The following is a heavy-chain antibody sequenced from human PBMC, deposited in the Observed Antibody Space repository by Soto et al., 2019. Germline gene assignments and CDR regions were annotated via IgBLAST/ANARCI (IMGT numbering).Heavy chain of an antibody. CDR2: INPNSGGT. J-gene: IGHJ4*02. D-gene: IGHD1-7*01. V-gene: IGHV1-2*02. Sequence: GASVKVSCKASGYTFTGYYMHWVRQAPGQGLEWMGWINPNSGGTNYAQKFQGRVTMTRDTSISTAYMELSRLRSDDTAVYYCAGGLQRTGNTYRYWGQGTLVTVSS. CDR1: GYTFTGYY. CDR3: AGGLQRTGNTYRY.